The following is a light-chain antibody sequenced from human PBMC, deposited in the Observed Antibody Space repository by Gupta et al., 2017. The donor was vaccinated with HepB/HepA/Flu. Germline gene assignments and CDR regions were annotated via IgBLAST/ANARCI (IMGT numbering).Light chain of an antibody. CDR1: QRVSSN. CDR3: QQYNNWPLT. CDR2: GAS. V-gene: IGKV3-15*01. J-gene: IGKJ2*01. Sequence: IVMTPSPATLSVSPGERATLSCRASQRVSSNLAWYQQKPGQAPRLLIYGASTRDTGIPARFSGSGSGTDFTLTISSLQSEDFAVYYCQQYNNWPLTFGQGTKLEIK.